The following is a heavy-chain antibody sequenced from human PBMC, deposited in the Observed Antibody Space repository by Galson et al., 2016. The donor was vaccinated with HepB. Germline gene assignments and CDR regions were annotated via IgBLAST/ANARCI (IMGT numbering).Heavy chain of an antibody. D-gene: IGHD3-3*01. CDR2: IYYSGST. CDR3: ARQDVYYDFWGGYYEHSGFDY. J-gene: IGHJ4*02. CDR1: GGSISSYY. Sequence: LSLTCTVSGGSISSYYWSWIRQPPGKGLEWIGYIYYSGSTNYNPSLKSRVTISVDTSKNQFSLKLSSVTAADTAVYYCARQDVYYDFWGGYYEHSGFDYWGQGTLVTVSS. V-gene: IGHV4-59*08.